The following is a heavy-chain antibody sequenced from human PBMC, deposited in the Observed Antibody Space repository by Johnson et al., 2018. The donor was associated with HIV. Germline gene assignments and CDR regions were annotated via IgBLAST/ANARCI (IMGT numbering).Heavy chain of an antibody. Sequence: QVQLVESGGGVVQPGRSLRLSCAASRFTFRSYAMHWVRQAPGKGLEWVAVISYDGNNDYYVDSMKGRFTISRDNSKNTVYLQMNSLRAEDTAVYYCAKGRGCSWYVFDSWAQTDAFDIWGQGTMVTVSS. J-gene: IGHJ3*02. V-gene: IGHV3-30-3*01. D-gene: IGHD6-13*01. CDR3: AKGRGCSWYVFDSWAQTDAFDI. CDR1: RFTFRSYA. CDR2: ISYDGNND.